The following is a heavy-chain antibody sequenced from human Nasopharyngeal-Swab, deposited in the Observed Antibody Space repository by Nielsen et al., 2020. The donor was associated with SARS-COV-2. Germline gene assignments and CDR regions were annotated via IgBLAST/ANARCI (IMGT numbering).Heavy chain of an antibody. CDR2: IYHSGST. Sequence: GSLRLSCAVSGGSISSSNWWRWVRQPPGKGLEWIGEIYHSGSTNYNPSLKSRVTISVDKSKNQFSLKLSSVTAADTAVYYCARAGPPYCSGGSCYYFDYWGQGTLVTVSS. J-gene: IGHJ4*02. CDR1: GGSISSSNW. D-gene: IGHD2-15*01. CDR3: ARAGPPYCSGGSCYYFDY. V-gene: IGHV4-4*02.